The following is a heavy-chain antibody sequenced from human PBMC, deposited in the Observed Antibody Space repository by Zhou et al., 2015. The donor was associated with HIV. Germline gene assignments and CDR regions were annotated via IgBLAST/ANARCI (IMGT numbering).Heavy chain of an antibody. J-gene: IGHJ6*03. Sequence: QVQLVQSGSELKKPGASVKVSCKASGYTFTSYAMNWVRQAPGQGLEWMGWINTNTGNPTYAQGFTGRFVFSLDTSVSTAYLQISSLKAEDTAVYYCARTNYDFWSGYLKSYYYYMDVWGKGTTVTVSS. V-gene: IGHV7-4-1*02. CDR3: ARTNYDFWSGYLKSYYYYMDV. D-gene: IGHD3-3*01. CDR2: INTNTGNP. CDR1: GYTFTSYA.